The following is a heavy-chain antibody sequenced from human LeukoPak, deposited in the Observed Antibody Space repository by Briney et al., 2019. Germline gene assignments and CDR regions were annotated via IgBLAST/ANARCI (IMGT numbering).Heavy chain of an antibody. CDR3: AITSARGTYRFLDY. CDR1: GYTFTNYA. D-gene: IGHD3-16*02. V-gene: IGHV1-18*01. Sequence: GASVKVSCKASGYTFTNYAITWVRQAPGQGLEWMGWISPYNGNTNFAQNLKGRVTMTTDTATSTAYMELRDLRSEDTAMYYCAITSARGTYRFLDYWGQGTLVTVSS. CDR2: ISPYNGNT. J-gene: IGHJ4*02.